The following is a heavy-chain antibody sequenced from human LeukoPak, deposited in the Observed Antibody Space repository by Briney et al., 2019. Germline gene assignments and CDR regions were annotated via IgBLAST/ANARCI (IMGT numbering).Heavy chain of an antibody. D-gene: IGHD3-10*01. CDR1: GGFISSYY. Sequence: PSETLSLTCTVSGGFISSYYWSWIRQPPGKGLEWIGYMYYSGSTNYNPSLKSRVTRSVDTSKNQFSLKLSSVTAADTAVYYCARHGLWFGELLRADYFDYWGQGTLVTVSS. V-gene: IGHV4-59*01. CDR3: ARHGLWFGELLRADYFDY. J-gene: IGHJ4*02. CDR2: MYYSGST.